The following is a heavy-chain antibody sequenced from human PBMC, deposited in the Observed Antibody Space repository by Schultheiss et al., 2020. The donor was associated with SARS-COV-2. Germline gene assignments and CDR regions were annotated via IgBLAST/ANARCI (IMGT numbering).Heavy chain of an antibody. CDR1: GYTFTSYD. Sequence: ASVKVSCKASGYTFTSYDINWVRQATGQGLEWMGWMNPNSGNTGYAQKFQGRVTITRNTSISTAYIELSSLRSEDTAVYYCARGHYDYVWGSYRGYNWFDPWGQGTLVTVSS. D-gene: IGHD3-16*02. CDR2: MNPNSGNT. V-gene: IGHV1-8*03. CDR3: ARGHYDYVWGSYRGYNWFDP. J-gene: IGHJ5*02.